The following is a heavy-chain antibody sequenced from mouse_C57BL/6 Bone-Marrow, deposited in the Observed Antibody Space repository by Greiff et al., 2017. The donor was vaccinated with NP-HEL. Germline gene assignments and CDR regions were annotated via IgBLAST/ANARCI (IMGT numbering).Heavy chain of an antibody. CDR2: IDPEDGDT. Sequence: VQLQQPGAELVKPGASVKLSCTASGFNIKDYYMHWVKQRTEQGLEWIGRIDPEDGDTKYAPKFQGKATITADTSSTTAYLQLSSLTSEDTAVYYCARDYGSFYYYAMDYWDQGTSVTVSS. J-gene: IGHJ4*01. CDR3: ARDYGSFYYYAMDY. CDR1: GFNIKDYY. D-gene: IGHD1-1*01. V-gene: IGHV14-2*01.